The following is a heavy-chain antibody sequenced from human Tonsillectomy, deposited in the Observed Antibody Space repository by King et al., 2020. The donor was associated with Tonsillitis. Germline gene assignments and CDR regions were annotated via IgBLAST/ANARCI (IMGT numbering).Heavy chain of an antibody. CDR3: ARGPPYSNFFDY. Sequence: VQLVESGGGVVQPGRSLRLSCVASGFTFSSYAMHWVRQAPGKGLEWVAVISYDGSNKYYADSVKGRFTISRDNSKNTLYLQMNSLRAEDTAVYYCARGPPYSNFFDYWGQGTLVTVSS. CDR2: ISYDGSNK. CDR1: GFTFSSYA. V-gene: IGHV3-30-3*01. D-gene: IGHD4-11*01. J-gene: IGHJ4*02.